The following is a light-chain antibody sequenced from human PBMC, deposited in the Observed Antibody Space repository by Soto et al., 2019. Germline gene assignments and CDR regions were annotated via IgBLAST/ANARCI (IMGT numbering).Light chain of an antibody. CDR3: QQRSNWPRGIT. CDR2: DAS. V-gene: IGKV3-11*01. J-gene: IGKJ5*01. Sequence: EIVLTQSPATLSLSPGERATLSCRASQSVSSYLAWYQQKPGQAPRLLIYDASNRATGIPARFSGSGSGTIFTLTISSLEPVDFAVYYCQQRSNWPRGITFGQGTRLEIK. CDR1: QSVSSY.